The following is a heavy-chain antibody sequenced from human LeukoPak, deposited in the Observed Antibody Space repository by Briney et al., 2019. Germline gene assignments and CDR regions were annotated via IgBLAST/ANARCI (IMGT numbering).Heavy chain of an antibody. J-gene: IGHJ4*02. CDR3: APRGDFWSGYYPFDY. CDR1: GFTFSSYG. D-gene: IGHD3-3*01. CDR2: ISGSGGST. Sequence: GGSLRLSCAASGFTFSSYGMHWVRQAPGKGLEWVSAISGSGGSTYYADSVKGRFTISRDNSKNTLYLQMNSLRAEDTAVYYCAPRGDFWSGYYPFDYWGQGTLVTVSS. V-gene: IGHV3-23*01.